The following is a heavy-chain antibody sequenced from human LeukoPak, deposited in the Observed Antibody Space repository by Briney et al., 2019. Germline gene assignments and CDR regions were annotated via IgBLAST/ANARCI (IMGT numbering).Heavy chain of an antibody. V-gene: IGHV4-34*01. Sequence: SETLSLTCAVYGGSFSGYYWSWIRQPPGKGLEWIGEINHSGSTNYNPSLKSRVTISVDTSKNQFSLKLSSVTAADTAVYYCASLQQLGLTWGQGTLVTVSS. CDR3: ASLQQLGLT. CDR1: GGSFSGYY. D-gene: IGHD6-13*01. J-gene: IGHJ4*02. CDR2: INHSGST.